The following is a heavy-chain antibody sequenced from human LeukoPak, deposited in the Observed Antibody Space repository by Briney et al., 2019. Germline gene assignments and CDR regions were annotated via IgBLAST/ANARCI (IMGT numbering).Heavy chain of an antibody. V-gene: IGHV4-39*01. CDR1: GGSISSSSCY. D-gene: IGHD3-10*01. CDR3: ARLYGSGSYYNSGEYFQH. J-gene: IGHJ1*01. Sequence: IPSETLSLTCTVSGGSISSSSCYWGWIRQPPGKGLEWIGSIYYSGSTYYNPSLKSRVTISVDTSKNQFSLKLSSVTAADTAVYYCARLYGSGSYYNSGEYFQHWGQGTLVTVSS. CDR2: IYYSGST.